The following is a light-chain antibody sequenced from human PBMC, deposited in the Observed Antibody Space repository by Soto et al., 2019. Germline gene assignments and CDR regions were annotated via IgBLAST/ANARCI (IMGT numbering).Light chain of an antibody. CDR1: QTVSITY. J-gene: IGKJ5*01. CDR2: GAS. CDR3: QQYGSSPLIS. V-gene: IGKV3-20*01. Sequence: VLTQSPGTLSLSPWESSTLSFMAIQTVSITYLTWYQQKPGQAPRLLIFGASKRATGIPDRFSGSGSGGDFTLTISGLEPEDFAVYYCQQYGSSPLISFGQGTRLEIK.